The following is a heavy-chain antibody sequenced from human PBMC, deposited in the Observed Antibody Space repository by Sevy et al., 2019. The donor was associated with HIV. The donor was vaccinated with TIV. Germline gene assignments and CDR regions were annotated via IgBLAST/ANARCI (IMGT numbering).Heavy chain of an antibody. CDR2: IVPVFGTS. CDR3: TSGADCSNGVCYPRGFDP. CDR1: GGTLTNYA. Sequence: ASVKVSCKASGGTLTNYAISWVRQAPGQGLEWMGEIVPVFGTSHHARSFQGRVTITADESTSTAYMELRSLRSEDTAVYYCTSGADCSNGVCYPRGFDPWGQGPLVTVSS. D-gene: IGHD2-8*01. J-gene: IGHJ5*02. V-gene: IGHV1-69*13.